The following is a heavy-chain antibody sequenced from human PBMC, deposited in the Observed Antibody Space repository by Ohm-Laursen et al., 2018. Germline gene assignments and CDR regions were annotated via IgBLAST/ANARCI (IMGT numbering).Heavy chain of an antibody. D-gene: IGHD3-22*01. CDR2: INPNSGGT. Sequence: ASVKVSCKASGYTFIDYYLHWVRQAPGQGLEWMGWINPNSGGTNYAQKFQGRVTMNSDTSISTAYMELSRLRSDDTAVYYCARRLYYDSGGFDYWGQGTLVTVSS. CDR1: GYTFIDYY. CDR3: ARRLYYDSGGFDY. V-gene: IGHV1-2*02. J-gene: IGHJ4*02.